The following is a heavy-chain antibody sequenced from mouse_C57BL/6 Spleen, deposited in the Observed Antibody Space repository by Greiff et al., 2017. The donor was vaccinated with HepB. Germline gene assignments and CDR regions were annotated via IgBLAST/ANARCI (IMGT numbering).Heavy chain of an antibody. V-gene: IGHV1-84*01. CDR2: IDPGSGNT. J-gene: IGHJ3*01. D-gene: IGHD2-5*01. CDR3: ARYYSKGAAWFAY. Sequence: QVQLQQSGPELVKPGASVKISCKASGYTFTDYYIHWVKQRPGQGLEWIGWIDPGSGNTKYNEKFKGKATLTVDTSSSTAYMQLSSLTSEDTAVYFCARYYSKGAAWFAYWGQGTLVTVSA. CDR1: GYTFTDYY.